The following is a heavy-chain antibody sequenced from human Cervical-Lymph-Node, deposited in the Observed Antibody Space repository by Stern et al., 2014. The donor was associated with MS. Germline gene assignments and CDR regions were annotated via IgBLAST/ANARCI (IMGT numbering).Heavy chain of an antibody. CDR1: GGSISSSY. CDR3: ARHRWESLDLDY. Sequence: VQLVESGPGLVKPSATLSLTCAVSGGSISSSYWSWIRQPPGKALQWIGFVYYNGITKYNPSLKSRVTISLATSKTQFSLKLTSVTAADTAVYYCARHRWESLDLDYWGQGTLVTVSS. CDR2: VYYNGIT. V-gene: IGHV4-59*08. D-gene: IGHD1-26*01. J-gene: IGHJ4*02.